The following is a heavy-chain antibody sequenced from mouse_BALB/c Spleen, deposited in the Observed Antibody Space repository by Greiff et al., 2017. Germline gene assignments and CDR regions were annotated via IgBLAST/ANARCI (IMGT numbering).Heavy chain of an antibody. D-gene: IGHD2-3*01. CDR3: GGGYYVEAMDY. V-gene: IGHV1-9*01. Sequence: VKLMESGAELMKPGASVKISCKATGYTFSSYWIEWVKQRPGHGLEWIGEILPGSGSTNYNEKFKGKATFTADTSSNTAYMQLSSLTSEDSAVYYCGGGYYVEAMDYWGQGTSVTVSS. CDR2: ILPGSGST. J-gene: IGHJ4*01. CDR1: GYTFSSYW.